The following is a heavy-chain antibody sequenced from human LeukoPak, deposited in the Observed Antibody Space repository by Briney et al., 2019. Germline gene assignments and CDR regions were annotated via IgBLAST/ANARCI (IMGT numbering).Heavy chain of an antibody. D-gene: IGHD1-1*01. J-gene: IGHJ4*02. CDR1: GGSFSGYY. CDR2: INHSGST. V-gene: IGHV4-34*01. CDR3: ARTGTTVFSEDRDY. Sequence: NPSETLSLTCAVYGGSFSGYYWSWIRQPPGKGLEWIGEINHSGSTNYNPSLKSRVTISVDTSKNQFSLKLSSVTAADTAVYYCARTGTTVFSEDRDYWGQGTLVTVSS.